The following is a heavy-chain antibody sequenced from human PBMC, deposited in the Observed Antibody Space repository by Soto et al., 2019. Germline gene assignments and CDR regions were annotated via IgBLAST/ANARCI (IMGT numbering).Heavy chain of an antibody. CDR1: GFTFSSYG. CDR3: AKCTVYDFWSGYQDY. V-gene: IGHV3-23*01. J-gene: IGHJ4*02. D-gene: IGHD3-3*01. CDR2: LSGSGDAT. Sequence: PGGSLRLSCAASGFTFSSYGMNWVRQTPEKGLEWVSGLSGSGDATHNADSVKGRSTISRDNSKNTVYLHMNSLRAEDTAVYYCAKCTVYDFWSGYQDYWGQGVQVTVSS.